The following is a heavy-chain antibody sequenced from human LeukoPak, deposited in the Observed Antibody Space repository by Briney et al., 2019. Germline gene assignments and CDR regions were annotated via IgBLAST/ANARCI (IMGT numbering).Heavy chain of an antibody. D-gene: IGHD4-17*01. V-gene: IGHV3-30-3*01. CDR1: GFTFSSYA. J-gene: IGHJ4*02. CDR3: ARDQAEGPLFYGDHEGYFDY. Sequence: GGSLRLSCAASGFTFSSYAMHWVRQAPGKGLEWVAVISYDGSNKYYADSVKGRFTISRDNSKNTLYLQMNSLRAEDTAVYYCARDQAEGPLFYGDHEGYFDYWGQGTLVTVSS. CDR2: ISYDGSNK.